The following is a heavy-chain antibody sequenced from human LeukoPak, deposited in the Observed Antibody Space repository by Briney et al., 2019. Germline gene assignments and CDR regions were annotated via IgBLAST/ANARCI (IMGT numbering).Heavy chain of an antibody. V-gene: IGHV4-61*02. CDR2: IYTSGST. J-gene: IGHJ4*02. Sequence: SETLSLTCTVSGGSISSGGYYWSWIRQPAGKGLERIGRIYTSGSTNYNPSLKSRVTMSVDTSKNQFSLKLSSVTAADTAVYYCAKPLIPVAGTLYFDYWGQGTLVTVSS. CDR3: AKPLIPVAGTLYFDY. CDR1: GGSISSGGYY. D-gene: IGHD6-19*01.